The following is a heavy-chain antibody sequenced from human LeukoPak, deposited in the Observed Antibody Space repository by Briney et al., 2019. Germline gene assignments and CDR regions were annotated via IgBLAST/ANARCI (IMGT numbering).Heavy chain of an antibody. D-gene: IGHD4-11*01. CDR2: IYLSEST. Sequence: PSETLSLTCAVSGYSISSSYYWGWIRQPPGKGLEWIGTIYLSESTHNNPSLKSRVTLSVYTSKNQFSLKLRSVTAADTAVYYCASLPSNTVTHDYWGQGTLVTVSS. V-gene: IGHV4-38-2*01. J-gene: IGHJ4*02. CDR3: ASLPSNTVTHDY. CDR1: GYSISSSYY.